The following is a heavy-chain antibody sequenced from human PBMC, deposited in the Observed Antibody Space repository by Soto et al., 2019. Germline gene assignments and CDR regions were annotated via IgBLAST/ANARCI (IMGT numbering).Heavy chain of an antibody. Sequence: GGSLRLSCAASGFTFDDYAMHWVRQAPGKGLEWVSGISWNSGSIGYADSVKGRFTISRDNAKNSLYLQMNSLRAEDTALYYCAKTVAATPLSTEFDYWGQGTLVTVSS. CDR2: ISWNSGSI. D-gene: IGHD2-15*01. V-gene: IGHV3-9*01. J-gene: IGHJ4*02. CDR1: GFTFDDYA. CDR3: AKTVAATPLSTEFDY.